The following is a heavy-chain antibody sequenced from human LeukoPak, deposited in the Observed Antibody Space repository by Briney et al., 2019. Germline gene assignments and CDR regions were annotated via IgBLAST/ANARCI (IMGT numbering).Heavy chain of an antibody. CDR1: GYSISSGYY. J-gene: IGHJ6*03. V-gene: IGHV4-38-2*01. Sequence: ASETLSLTCAVSGYSISSGYYWGWIRQPPGKGLEWIGSIYHSGSTYYNPSLKSRVTISADTSKNHFSLKLSSVTAADTAVYYCARPGHSYYYMDVWGKGTTVTVSS. CDR2: IYHSGST. D-gene: IGHD1-1*01. CDR3: ARPGHSYYYMDV.